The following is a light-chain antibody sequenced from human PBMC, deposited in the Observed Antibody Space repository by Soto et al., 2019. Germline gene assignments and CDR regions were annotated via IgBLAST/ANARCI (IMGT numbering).Light chain of an antibody. J-gene: IGKJ5*01. CDR2: DAS. CDR3: QQYSSSPIT. V-gene: IGKV3-20*01. Sequence: EIVVTQSPGTLSLSPGERATLSCRASQSVSSGYLAWYQQKPGQTPRLLIYDASSRATGIPDRFSGSGSGTDFTLTIIRLEPEDFAVYYCQQYSSSPITFGQGTRLEIK. CDR1: QSVSSGY.